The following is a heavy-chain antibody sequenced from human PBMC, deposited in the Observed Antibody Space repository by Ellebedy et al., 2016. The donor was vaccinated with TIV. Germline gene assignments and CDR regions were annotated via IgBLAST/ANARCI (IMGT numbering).Heavy chain of an antibody. J-gene: IGHJ4*02. CDR2: IYSGGST. CDR3: AQDAQGYAFA. CDR1: GFTVSSNY. D-gene: IGHD1-1*01. V-gene: IGHV3-53*01. Sequence: PGGSLRLSCAASGFTVSSNYMSWVRQAPGKGLEWVSVIYSGGSTYYGDSVTGRFTISTDDSRTTLFLQMNSLRADDTAVYYCAQDAQGYAFAWGQGTLVTVSS.